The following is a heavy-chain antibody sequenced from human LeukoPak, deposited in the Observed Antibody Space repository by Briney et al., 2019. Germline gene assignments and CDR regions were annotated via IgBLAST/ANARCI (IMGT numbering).Heavy chain of an antibody. D-gene: IGHD3-22*01. V-gene: IGHV4-34*01. Sequence: SETLSLTCAVYGGSFSGYYWSWLRQPPGKGLEWIGEINHSGSTNYNPSLKSRVTISVDTSKNQFSLKLSSATAADTAVYYCARGNLNYYDSSGYLIRWGQGTLVTVSS. CDR3: ARGNLNYYDSSGYLIR. J-gene: IGHJ4*02. CDR2: INHSGST. CDR1: GGSFSGYY.